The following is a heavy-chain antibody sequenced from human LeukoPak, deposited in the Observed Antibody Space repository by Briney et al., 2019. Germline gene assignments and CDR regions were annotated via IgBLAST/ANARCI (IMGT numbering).Heavy chain of an antibody. D-gene: IGHD3-10*01. Sequence: GGSLRLSCAASGFTFSSYGMHWVRQAPGKGLEWVAVIWYDGSNKYYADSVKGRFTISRDNSKNTLSLQMNSLRAEDTAVYYCARDLFGSYYFDCWGQGTLVTVSS. J-gene: IGHJ4*02. CDR3: ARDLFGSYYFDC. CDR2: IWYDGSNK. CDR1: GFTFSSYG. V-gene: IGHV3-33*01.